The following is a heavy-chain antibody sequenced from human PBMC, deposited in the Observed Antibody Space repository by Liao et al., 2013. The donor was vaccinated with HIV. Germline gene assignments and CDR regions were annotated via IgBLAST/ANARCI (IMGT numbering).Heavy chain of an antibody. D-gene: IGHD6-13*01. CDR3: ALAWPVVKEGIAAAGWAFDI. J-gene: IGHJ3*02. Sequence: QLQLQESGPGLVKPSETLSLTCTVSGGSISSNGYYWGWIRQPPGKGLEWIGSIYYSGSTYYNPSLKSRVTISVDTSKNQFSLKLRSVTAADTAVYYCALAWPVVKEGIAAAGWAFDIWGQGTMVTVSS. CDR1: GGSISSNGYY. CDR2: IYYSGST. V-gene: IGHV4-39*07.